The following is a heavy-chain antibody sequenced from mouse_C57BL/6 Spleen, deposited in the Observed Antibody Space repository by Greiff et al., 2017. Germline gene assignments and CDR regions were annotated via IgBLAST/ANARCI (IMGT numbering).Heavy chain of an antibody. CDR3: TRSAYGSSYFDY. CDR2: IDPETGGT. Sequence: QVQLLQSGAELVRPGASVTLSCKASGYTFTDYEMHWVKQTPVHGLEWIGAIDPETGGTAYNQKFKGKAILTADKSSSTAYMELRSLTSEDSAVYYCTRSAYGSSYFDYWGQGTTLTVSA. J-gene: IGHJ2*01. V-gene: IGHV1-15*01. D-gene: IGHD1-1*01. CDR1: GYTFTDYE.